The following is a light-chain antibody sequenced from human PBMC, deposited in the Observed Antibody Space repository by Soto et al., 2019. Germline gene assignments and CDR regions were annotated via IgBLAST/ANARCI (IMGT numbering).Light chain of an antibody. Sequence: QSVLTQPPSASGTPGQTVTISSSGSSPNIGTNYVFWYQQLPGTAPKLLIYGNNQRPSGVPDRFSGSRSGTSASLAISGLRPEDEADYYCAVWDDSLSGVVFGGGTKVTVL. CDR3: AVWDDSLSGVV. J-gene: IGLJ3*02. V-gene: IGLV1-47*01. CDR2: GNN. CDR1: SPNIGTNY.